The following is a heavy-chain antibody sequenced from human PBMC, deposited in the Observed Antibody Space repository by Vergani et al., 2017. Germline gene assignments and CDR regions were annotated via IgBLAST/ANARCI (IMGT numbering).Heavy chain of an antibody. CDR3: ARSAAAGILDY. J-gene: IGHJ4*02. D-gene: IGHD6-13*01. Sequence: QVQLQQWGAGLLKPSETLSLTCAVYGGSFSGYYWSWIRQPPGKGLEWIGEINHSGSTNYNPSLKTRVTISVDTSKNQFSLKLSSVTAADTAVYYCARSAAAGILDYGGQGTLVTVSS. CDR1: GGSFSGYY. CDR2: INHSGST. V-gene: IGHV4-34*01.